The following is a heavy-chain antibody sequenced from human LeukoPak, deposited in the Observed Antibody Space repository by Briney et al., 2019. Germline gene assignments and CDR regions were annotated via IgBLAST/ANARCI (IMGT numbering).Heavy chain of an antibody. V-gene: IGHV3-23*01. D-gene: IGHD1-26*01. CDR2: ISGSGGNT. CDR1: GFTFNNYG. J-gene: IGHJ6*03. CDR3: AKDSKIVGPTFRSYHYMDV. Sequence: GGTLRLSCAASGFTFNNYGMSWVRQAPGKGLEWVSGISGSGGNTYYRDSVKGRFTISRDNFKNTLHLQMNSLRAEDTAVYYCAKDSKIVGPTFRSYHYMDVWGKGTTVTVSS.